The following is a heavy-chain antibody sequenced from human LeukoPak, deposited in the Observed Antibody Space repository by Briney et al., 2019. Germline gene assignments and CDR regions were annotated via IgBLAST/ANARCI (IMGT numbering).Heavy chain of an antibody. D-gene: IGHD6-13*01. V-gene: IGHV1-2*02. CDR1: GYTFTDYY. CDR3: ASQGGGYSSSWHNWFDP. CDR2: INPNSGGT. Sequence: ASVKVSCKASGYTFTDYYMHWVRQAPGQGLEWMGWINPNSGGTNYAQKFQGRVTMTRDTSISTAYMELSRLRSDDTAVYYWASQGGGYSSSWHNWFDPWGQGTLVTVSS. J-gene: IGHJ5*02.